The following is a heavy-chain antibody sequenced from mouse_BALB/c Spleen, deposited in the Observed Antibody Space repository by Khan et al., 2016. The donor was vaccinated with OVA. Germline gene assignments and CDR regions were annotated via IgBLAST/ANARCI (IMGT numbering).Heavy chain of an antibody. V-gene: IGHV5-6-5*01. J-gene: IGHJ2*01. CDR2: ISSGGFT. Sequence: EVQGVESGGGLVKPGGSLKLSCAASGFTFSSYAMSWVSQTPETRLEWVASISSGGFTYYPDSVKGRFTLSRDNARDILSLQMSSLRSEDTAIYYCTECHFLYYVDYWGQGTTLTVSS. D-gene: IGHD6-1*01. CDR1: GFTFSSYA. CDR3: TECHFLYYVDY.